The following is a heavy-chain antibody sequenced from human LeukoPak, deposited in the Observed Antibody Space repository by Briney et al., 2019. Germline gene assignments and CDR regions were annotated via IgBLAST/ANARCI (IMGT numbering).Heavy chain of an antibody. CDR2: IIPIFGTA. J-gene: IGHJ4*02. D-gene: IGHD6-19*01. CDR1: GGTFSSYA. CDR3: AREPGAVAGINEAESYLDY. Sequence: SVKVSCKASGGTFSSYAISWVRQAPGQGLEWMGGIIPIFGTANYAQKFQGRVTITADESTSTAYMELSSLRSEDTAVYYCAREPGAVAGINEAESYLDYWGQGTLVTVSS. V-gene: IGHV1-69*13.